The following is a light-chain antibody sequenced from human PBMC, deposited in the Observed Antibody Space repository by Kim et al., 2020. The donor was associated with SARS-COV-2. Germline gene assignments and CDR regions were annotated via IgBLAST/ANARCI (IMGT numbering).Light chain of an antibody. CDR1: HSISTY. CDR2: GAS. Sequence: ASVGDRVTVPCRASHSISTYLNWYQQKPGKAPKFLIYGASTLQSGVPSRFSGDGSGTDFTLTINNLQPEDSATYYCQQSYNSPRTFGQGTKVDIK. V-gene: IGKV1-39*01. CDR3: QQSYNSPRT. J-gene: IGKJ1*01.